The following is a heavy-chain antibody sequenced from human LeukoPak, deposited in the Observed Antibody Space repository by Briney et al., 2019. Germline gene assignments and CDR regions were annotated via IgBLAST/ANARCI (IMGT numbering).Heavy chain of an antibody. J-gene: IGHJ4*02. D-gene: IGHD3-10*01. CDR1: GYTFTSYD. CDR3: ARDQYQEVRGVNDFDY. Sequence: SVKVSCKASGYTFTSYDISWVRQAPGQGLEWMGRIIPILGIANYAQKFQGRVTITADKSTSTAYMELSSLRSEDTAVYYCARDQYQEVRGVNDFDYWGQGTLVTVSS. CDR2: IIPILGIA. V-gene: IGHV1-69*04.